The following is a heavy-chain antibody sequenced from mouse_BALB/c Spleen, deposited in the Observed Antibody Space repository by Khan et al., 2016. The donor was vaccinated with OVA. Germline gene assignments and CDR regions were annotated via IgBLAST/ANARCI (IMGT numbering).Heavy chain of an antibody. J-gene: IGHJ4*01. V-gene: IGHV2-6-4*01. CDR3: ARADYRYDGYYAMDN. D-gene: IGHD2-14*01. CDR1: GFSLSRYN. CDR2: IWGGGGT. Sequence: QVQLKESGPGLVAPSQSLSITCTVSGFSLSRYNIHWVRQPPGKGLEWLGMIWGGGGTDYNSTLKSRLSISKDNSKSQVFLKMNSLQTDDTAMYYWARADYRYDGYYAMDNWGQGTSVTVSS.